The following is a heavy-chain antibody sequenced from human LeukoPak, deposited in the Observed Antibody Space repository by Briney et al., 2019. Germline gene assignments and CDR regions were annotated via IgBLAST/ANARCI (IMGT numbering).Heavy chain of an antibody. CDR1: GYTFTSYW. Sequence: GESLKISCKGSGYTFTSYWIGWVRQMPGKGLESMAIIHPDDSDTRYSPSFQGQVTISADKSISTAYLQWSSLKASDTAMYYCARQGGYSGSFDYWGQGTLVTVSS. CDR3: ARQGGYSGSFDY. V-gene: IGHV5-51*01. J-gene: IGHJ4*02. CDR2: IHPDDSDT. D-gene: IGHD2-21*01.